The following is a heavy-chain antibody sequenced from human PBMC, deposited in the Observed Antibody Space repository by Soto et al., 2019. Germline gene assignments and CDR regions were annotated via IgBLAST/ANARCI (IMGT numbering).Heavy chain of an antibody. CDR3: ATTYCSSTSCPPPYGMDV. D-gene: IGHD2-2*01. CDR2: IIPNFGNT. Sequence: ASVKVSCKASGGTFSSYAISWVRQAPGQGLEWMGWIIPNFGNTNYAQKLQGRVTMTTDTSTSTAYMELRSLRSDDTAVYYCATTYCSSTSCPPPYGMDVWGQGTTVTVSS. V-gene: IGHV1-18*01. CDR1: GGTFSSYA. J-gene: IGHJ6*02.